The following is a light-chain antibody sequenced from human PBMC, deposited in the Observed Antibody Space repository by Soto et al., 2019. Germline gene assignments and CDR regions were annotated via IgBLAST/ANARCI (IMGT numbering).Light chain of an antibody. V-gene: IGLV2-14*01. CDR3: SSFRSTSTLYV. CDR2: DVS. CDR1: SSDVGAYNY. Sequence: QSALTQPASVSGSPGQSITISCTGTSSDVGAYNYVSWYQQHPGKAPKLMIYDVSNRPSGVSNRFSGSKSGNTASLTISGFQAEDEADYYCSSFRSTSTLYVFGNGTKVTVL. J-gene: IGLJ1*01.